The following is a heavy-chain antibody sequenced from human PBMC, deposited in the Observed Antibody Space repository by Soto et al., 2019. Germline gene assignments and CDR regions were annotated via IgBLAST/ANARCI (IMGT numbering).Heavy chain of an antibody. V-gene: IGHV3-9*01. J-gene: IGHJ4*02. CDR3: AKSTKAMPAAIKEAGFDY. CDR1: GFTFNDYA. D-gene: IGHD2-2*02. CDR2: ISWNSGSI. Sequence: PGGSLRLSCAASGFTFNDYAMHWVRQASGKGLEWVSGISWNSGSIGYADSVKGRLTISRDNAENFLYLQMNSLRVEDTALYYCAKSTKAMPAAIKEAGFDYWGQGTQVTVSS.